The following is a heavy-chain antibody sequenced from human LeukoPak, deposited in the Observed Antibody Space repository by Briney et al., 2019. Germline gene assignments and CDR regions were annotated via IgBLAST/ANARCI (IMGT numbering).Heavy chain of an antibody. Sequence: ETLSLTCAVYGGSFSGYYWSWIRQPPGKGLEWIGEINHSGSTNYNPSLKSRVTISVDTSKNQFSLKVTSLTAADTAVYYCARAPGTVAIDYWGQGTLVTVSS. J-gene: IGHJ4*02. D-gene: IGHD5-12*01. CDR1: GGSFSGYY. CDR3: ARAPGTVAIDY. V-gene: IGHV4-34*01. CDR2: INHSGST.